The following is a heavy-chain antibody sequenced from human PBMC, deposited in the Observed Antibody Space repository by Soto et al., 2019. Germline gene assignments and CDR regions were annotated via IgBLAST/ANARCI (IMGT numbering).Heavy chain of an antibody. CDR1: GFTFSSYS. J-gene: IGHJ6*02. D-gene: IGHD6-13*01. CDR2: ISSSSSYI. V-gene: IGHV3-21*01. CDR3: ARAQQQLVPLYYYYYGMDV. Sequence: GGSLRLSCAASGFTFSSYSMNWVRQAPGKGLEWVSSISSSSSYIYYADSVKGRFTISGDNAKNSLYLQMNSLRAEDTAVYYCARAQQQLVPLYYYYYGMDVWSQGTTVTVSS.